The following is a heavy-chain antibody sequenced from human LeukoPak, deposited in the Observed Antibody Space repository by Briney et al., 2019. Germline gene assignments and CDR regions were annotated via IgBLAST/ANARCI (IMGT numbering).Heavy chain of an antibody. CDR1: GFTFSSYA. D-gene: IGHD3-9*01. CDR2: ISSSGSTI. CDR3: AREGLRYFGNWYFDL. J-gene: IGHJ2*01. Sequence: GGSLRLSCAASGFTFSSYALSWVRQAPGKGPAWVSYISSSGSTIYYADSVKGRFTISRDNAKNSLYLQMNSLRAEDTAVYYCAREGLRYFGNWYFDLWGRGTLVTVSS. V-gene: IGHV3-48*04.